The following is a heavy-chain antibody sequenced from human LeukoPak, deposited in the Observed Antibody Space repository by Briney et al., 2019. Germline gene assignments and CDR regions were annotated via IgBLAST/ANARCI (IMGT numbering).Heavy chain of an antibody. D-gene: IGHD5-12*01. CDR1: VESINSTSNY. CDR2: IYYSTNT. V-gene: IGHV4-39*01. Sequence: SETLSLTCSVSVESINSTSNYWAWVRQPPGKGLEWIGHIYYSTNTYYNSSLKGRVTISDDTSKNQVSLSLRSVTAADTALYCCLRRVAATFSFDKWGEGSLVSVSS. CDR3: LRRVAATFSFDK. J-gene: IGHJ4*02.